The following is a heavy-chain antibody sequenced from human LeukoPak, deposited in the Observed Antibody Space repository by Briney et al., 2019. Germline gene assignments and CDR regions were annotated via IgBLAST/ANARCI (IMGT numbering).Heavy chain of an antibody. V-gene: IGHV4-39*01. CDR3: ARLQYYDSRGYYYGFDY. Sequence: SEALSLTCTASVGSISSGNYLWGWIRQPPGKGLEWIGSISYSGNTYYNPSLKSRVTISVDTSKNQFSLKLNSVTAADTAVYYCARLQYYDSRGYYYGFDYWGQGTLVAVSS. J-gene: IGHJ4*02. D-gene: IGHD3-22*01. CDR1: VGSISSGNYL. CDR2: ISYSGNT.